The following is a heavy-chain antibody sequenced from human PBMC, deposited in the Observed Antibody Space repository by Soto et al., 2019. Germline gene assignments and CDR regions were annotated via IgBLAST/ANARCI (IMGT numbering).Heavy chain of an antibody. CDR3: ARLPWADYGGIFDP. J-gene: IGHJ5*02. V-gene: IGHV3-23*01. CDR1: GFTLSDYA. CDR2: ISGSGGST. D-gene: IGHD4-17*01. Sequence: PGGSLRLSCAASGFTLSDYAMTWVRQAPGKGLEWVSAISGSGGSTYYADSVKGRFTISRDNSKNTLYLQMNSLRAEDTAVYYCARLPWADYGGIFDPWGQGTLVTVSS.